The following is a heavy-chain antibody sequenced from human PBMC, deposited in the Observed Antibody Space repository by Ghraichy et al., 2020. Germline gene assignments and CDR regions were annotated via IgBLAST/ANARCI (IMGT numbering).Heavy chain of an antibody. J-gene: IGHJ3*02. CDR1: GGSISSSSYY. V-gene: IGHV4-39*07. CDR3: AREALYYYDSSGYYYRDAFDI. D-gene: IGHD3-22*01. Sequence: NLSLTCTVSGGSISSSSYYWGWIRQPPGKGLEWIGSIYYSGSTYYNPSLKSRVTISVDTSKNQFSLKLSSVTAADTAVYYCAREALYYYDSSGYYYRDAFDIWGQGTMVTVSS. CDR2: IYYSGST.